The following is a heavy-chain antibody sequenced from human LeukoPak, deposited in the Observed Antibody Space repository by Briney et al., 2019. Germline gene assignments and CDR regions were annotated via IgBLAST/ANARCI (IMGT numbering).Heavy chain of an antibody. D-gene: IGHD2-15*01. J-gene: IGHJ4*02. V-gene: IGHV1-46*01. Sequence: ASVKVSCKASGYTFTSYYMHWVRHAPGQGLEWMGIINPSGGSTSYAQKFQGRVTMTRDTSTSTVYMELSSLRSEDTAVYYCARDHCSGGSCPKNPDYWGQGTLVTVSS. CDR3: ARDHCSGGSCPKNPDY. CDR1: GYTFTSYY. CDR2: INPSGGST.